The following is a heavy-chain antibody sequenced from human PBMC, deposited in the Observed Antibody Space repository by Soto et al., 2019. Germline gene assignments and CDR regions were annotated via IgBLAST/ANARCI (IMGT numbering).Heavy chain of an antibody. D-gene: IGHD5-12*01. CDR1: GYTFLTYV. CDR2: ISTYSGDT. J-gene: IGHJ5*02. CDR3: ARHHGPTTSENWFDP. V-gene: IGHV1-18*01. Sequence: QVHLVRSGVEVKIPGASVKVSCQASGYTFLTYVLSWGRQAPGQGLEWMGWISTYSGDTKYAQKFQGRVTMTTDTSTTTAYLELRSLRSDDTAVYYCARHHGPTTSENWFDPWGQGTLVTVSS.